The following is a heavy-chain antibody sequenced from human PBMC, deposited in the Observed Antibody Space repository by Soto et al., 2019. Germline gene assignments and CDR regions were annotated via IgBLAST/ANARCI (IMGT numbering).Heavy chain of an antibody. Sequence: GGSLRLSCAASGFTFSSYGMHWVRQAPGKGLEWVAVIWYDGSNKYYADSVKGRFTISRDNSKNTLYLQMNSLRAEDTAVYYCAKLDRITMVRGSSKDYWGQGTLVTV. D-gene: IGHD3-10*01. CDR3: AKLDRITMVRGSSKDY. J-gene: IGHJ4*02. CDR1: GFTFSSYG. CDR2: IWYDGSNK. V-gene: IGHV3-33*06.